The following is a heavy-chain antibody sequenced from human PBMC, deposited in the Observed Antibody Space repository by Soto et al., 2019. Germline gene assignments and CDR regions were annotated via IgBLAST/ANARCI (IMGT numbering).Heavy chain of an antibody. V-gene: IGHV1-18*01. CDR3: ARDVKGVTGFDY. J-gene: IGHJ4*02. D-gene: IGHD2-21*02. Sequence: QVQLVQSGAEVKKPGASVKVSCKASGYTFTSYGISWVQQAPGQGLEWTGWISAYNGNTNYAQKLQGRVNMTADTSTSTDYMELRSLRSDDTAVYYCARDVKGVTGFDYWGQGTLVTVSS. CDR2: ISAYNGNT. CDR1: GYTFTSYG.